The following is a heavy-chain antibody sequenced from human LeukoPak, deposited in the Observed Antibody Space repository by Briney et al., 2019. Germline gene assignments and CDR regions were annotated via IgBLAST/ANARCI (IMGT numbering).Heavy chain of an antibody. CDR1: GFTFSSYA. J-gene: IGHJ3*02. D-gene: IGHD3-22*01. Sequence: PGGSLRLSCAASGFTFSSYAMSRVRQAPGKGLEWVSAISGSGGSTYYADSVKGRFTISRDNSKNTLYLQMNSLRAEDTAVYYCVKSLLGNYYDSSGYRASAFEIWGQGTMVTVSS. CDR3: VKSLLGNYYDSSGYRASAFEI. CDR2: ISGSGGST. V-gene: IGHV3-23*01.